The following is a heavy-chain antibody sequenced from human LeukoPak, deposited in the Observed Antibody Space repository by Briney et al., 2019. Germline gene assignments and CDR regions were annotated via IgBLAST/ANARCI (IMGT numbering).Heavy chain of an antibody. CDR1: GFTFSNFA. CDR3: ARSITIFGVGNFQH. D-gene: IGHD3-3*01. Sequence: GGSLRLSCAASGFTFSNFAMTWVRQTPGKGLEWVSSIVGGSSTYYADSLKGRFTISRDNAKNSLYLQMNSLRAEDTAVYYCARSITIFGVGNFQHWGQGTLVTVSS. CDR2: IVGGSST. J-gene: IGHJ1*01. V-gene: IGHV3-21*04.